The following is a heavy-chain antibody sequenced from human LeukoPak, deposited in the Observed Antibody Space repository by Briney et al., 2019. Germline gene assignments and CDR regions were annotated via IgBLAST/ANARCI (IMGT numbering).Heavy chain of an antibody. Sequence: PSETLSLTCTVSGGSISGYYWSWIRQPPGKGLEWIGFIYYTGSTNYSPSLRSRVTISVNTSKNQFSLKLSSVTAADTAVYYCARSQYRGETPNWYFDLWGRGTLVTVSS. D-gene: IGHD3-16*01. J-gene: IGHJ2*01. V-gene: IGHV4-59*12. CDR3: ARSQYRGETPNWYFDL. CDR2: IYYTGST. CDR1: GGSISGYY.